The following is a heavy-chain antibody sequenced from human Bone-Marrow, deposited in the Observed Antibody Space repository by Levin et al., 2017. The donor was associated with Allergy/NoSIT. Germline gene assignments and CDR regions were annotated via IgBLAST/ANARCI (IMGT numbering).Heavy chain of an antibody. CDR1: GYTLNTYG. D-gene: IGHD1-1*01. CDR2: ISAYNGDT. CDR3: ARVRGLPRTGFDY. Sequence: EASVKVSCRGSGYTLNTYGFSWVRQAPGQGLEWMGWISAYNGDTKYAQKFQGRFTMTTETSTKTVYMQLRSLRSDDTAVYYCARVRGLPRTGFDYWGQGTLVTVSS. J-gene: IGHJ4*02. V-gene: IGHV1-18*01.